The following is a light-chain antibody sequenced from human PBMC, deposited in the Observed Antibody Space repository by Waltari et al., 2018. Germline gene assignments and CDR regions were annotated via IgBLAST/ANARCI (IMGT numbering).Light chain of an antibody. J-gene: IGLJ2*01. CDR3: ISYSSATPGNVV. V-gene: IGLV2-14*01. Sequence: SALTQPASVSGSLGQSITFSCTGTSRDVGGYNYVAWYQQHPGKAPKLMIHDVSNRPSVVSIRFSGSKSGNTASLTISGLQADDEADYYCISYSSATPGNVVIGGGTKLTVL. CDR2: DVS. CDR1: SRDVGGYNY.